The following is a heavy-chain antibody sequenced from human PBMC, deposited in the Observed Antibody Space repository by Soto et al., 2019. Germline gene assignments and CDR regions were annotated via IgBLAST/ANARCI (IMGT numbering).Heavy chain of an antibody. CDR1: GGSFSGYY. CDR2: INHTGAT. D-gene: IGHD5-12*01. J-gene: IGHJ4*02. Sequence: SETLSLTCAVYGGSFSGYYWSWIRQPPGKGLEWIGEINHTGATNYNPSLKSRVTISLDTSQSQFSLNLTSLTTADTAVYFCARGGNRYSNVASGVGGFDYWGQGSLVTVSS. CDR3: ARGGNRYSNVASGVGGFDY. V-gene: IGHV4-34*01.